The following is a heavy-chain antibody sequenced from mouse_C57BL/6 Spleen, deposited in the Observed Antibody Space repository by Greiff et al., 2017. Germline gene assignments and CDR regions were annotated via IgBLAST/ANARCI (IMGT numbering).Heavy chain of an antibody. CDR2: IYPSDSET. D-gene: IGHD2-1*01. J-gene: IGHJ2*01. CDR3: AREGNYDYFDY. V-gene: IGHV1-61*01. Sequence: VKLQQPGAELVRPGSSVKLSCKASGYTFTSYWMDWVKQRPGQGLEWIGNIYPSDSETHYNQKFKDKATLTVDKSSSTAYMQLSSLTSEDSAVYYCAREGNYDYFDYWGQGTTLTVSS. CDR1: GYTFTSYW.